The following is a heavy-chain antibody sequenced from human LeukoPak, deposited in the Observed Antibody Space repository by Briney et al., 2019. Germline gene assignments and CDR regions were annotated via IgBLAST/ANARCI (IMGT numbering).Heavy chain of an antibody. J-gene: IGHJ3*01. CDR1: GFTFSNYA. D-gene: IGHD3-10*01. V-gene: IGHV3-30-3*01. CDR3: AKDSYASGRPLHTFDV. CDR2: ISYDGSNK. Sequence: GGSLRLSCTASGFTFSNYAMHWVRQAPGKGLEWVAVISYDGSNKYYADSVKGRFTISRDNSQNTLFLQMNSLRVEDTAIYYCAKDSYASGRPLHTFDVWGQGTMVTVSS.